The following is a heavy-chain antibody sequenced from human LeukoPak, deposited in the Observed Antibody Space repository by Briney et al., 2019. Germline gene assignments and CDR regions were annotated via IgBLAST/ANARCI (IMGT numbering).Heavy chain of an antibody. D-gene: IGHD3-10*01. J-gene: IGHJ5*02. CDR2: IFYSGST. Sequence: SQTLSLTCTVSGGSISSGDYYWSWIRQPPGKGLEWIGYIFYSGSTYNNPSLKSRVNISIYTSKNQFSLNLSSVTVADTAVYYCAGYDSGSYYVNWFDPWGQGTLVIVSS. CDR3: AGYDSGSYYVNWFDP. CDR1: GGSISSGDYY. V-gene: IGHV4-30-4*01.